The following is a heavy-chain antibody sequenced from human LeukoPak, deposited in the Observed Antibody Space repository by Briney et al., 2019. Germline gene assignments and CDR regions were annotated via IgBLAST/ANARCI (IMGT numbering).Heavy chain of an antibody. D-gene: IGHD2-21*02. J-gene: IGHJ6*03. CDR2: FDPEDGET. CDR3: ATAYCGGDCQYYYYVDV. CDR1: GYTLTELS. Sequence: GASVTVSCKVSGYTLTELSMHWVRQAPGKGLEWMGGFDPEDGETIYAQKFQGRVTMTEDTSTDTAYMELSSLRSEDTAVYYCATAYCGGDCQYYYYVDVWGKGTTVTVSS. V-gene: IGHV1-24*01.